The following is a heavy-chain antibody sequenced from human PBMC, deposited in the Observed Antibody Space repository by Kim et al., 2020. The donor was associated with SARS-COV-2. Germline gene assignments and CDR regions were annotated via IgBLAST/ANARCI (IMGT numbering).Heavy chain of an antibody. Sequence: ASVKVSCKASGYTFTSYYMHWVRQAPGQGLEWMGIINPSGGSTSYAQKFQGRVTMTRDTSTSTVYMELSSLRSEDTAVYYCARDDSETYYYGSGSNWFDPWGQGTLVTVSS. J-gene: IGHJ5*02. D-gene: IGHD3-10*01. CDR1: GYTFTSYY. CDR2: INPSGGST. V-gene: IGHV1-46*01. CDR3: ARDDSETYYYGSGSNWFDP.